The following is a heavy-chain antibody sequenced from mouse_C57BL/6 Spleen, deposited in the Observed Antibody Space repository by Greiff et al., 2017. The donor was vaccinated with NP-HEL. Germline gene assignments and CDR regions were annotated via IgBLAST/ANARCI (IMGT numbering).Heavy chain of an antibody. CDR1: GFTFSSYT. CDR3: ARHGVRPWFAY. J-gene: IGHJ3*01. Sequence: EVQVVESGGGLVKPGGSLKLSCAASGFTFSSYTMSWVRQTPEKRLEWVATISGGGGNTYYPDSVKGRFTISRDNAKNTLYLQMSSLRSEDTALYYCARHGVRPWFAYWGQGTLVTVSA. CDR2: ISGGGGNT. V-gene: IGHV5-9*01.